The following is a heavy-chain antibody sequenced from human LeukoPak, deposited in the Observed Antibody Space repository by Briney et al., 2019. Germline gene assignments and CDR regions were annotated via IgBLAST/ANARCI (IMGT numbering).Heavy chain of an antibody. CDR3: AREGQIFGVANIDY. CDR1: GFTFDDYG. V-gene: IGHV3-20*04. J-gene: IGHJ4*02. Sequence: GGSLRLSCAASGFTFDDYGMSWVRQAPGKGLEWVSGINWNGGSTGYADSVKGRFTISRDNAKNSQYPQMNSLRAEDTALYYCAREGQIFGVANIDYWGQGTLVTVSS. D-gene: IGHD3-3*01. CDR2: INWNGGST.